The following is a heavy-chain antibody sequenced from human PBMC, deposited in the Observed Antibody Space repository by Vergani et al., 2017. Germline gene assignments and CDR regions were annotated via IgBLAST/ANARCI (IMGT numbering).Heavy chain of an antibody. CDR2: LSASDRRT. CDR1: GFTFNNAW. Sequence: DVQLVESGGGLVKPGGSLRLSCKASGFTFNNAWMSWVRQAPGKGLEWVSTLSASDRRTHYADSVKGRFTISRDIYKNTLFLHMNSLRPEDTAVYYCAKVGRSEVAGTFGAFDIWGQGTMVTVCS. J-gene: IGHJ3*02. CDR3: AKVGRSEVAGTFGAFDI. D-gene: IGHD6-19*01. V-gene: IGHV3-23*04.